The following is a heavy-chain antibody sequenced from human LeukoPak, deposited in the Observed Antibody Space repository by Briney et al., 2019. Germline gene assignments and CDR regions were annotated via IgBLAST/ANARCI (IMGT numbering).Heavy chain of an antibody. J-gene: IGHJ2*01. CDR3: AGGHNLRRWLPFDL. CDR1: GGSFSGYS. Sequence: PSGTLSLTCAVSGGSFSGYSWGWIRQPPGKGLEWIGELNHRGSPTYNPSLESRVTISVDTSKNQFSLNLTSLTAADAAVYFCAGGHNLRRWLPFDLWGRGTLITVSS. CDR2: LNHRGSP. V-gene: IGHV4-34*01. D-gene: IGHD5-24*01.